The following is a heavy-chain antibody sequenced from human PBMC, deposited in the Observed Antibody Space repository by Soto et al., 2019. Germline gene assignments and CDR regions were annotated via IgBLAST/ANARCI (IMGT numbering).Heavy chain of an antibody. J-gene: IGHJ4*02. CDR3: AREGQWLVPGFDY. CDR1: GFTFSSYA. CDR2: ISYDGSNK. Sequence: LRLSCAASGFTFSSYAMHWVRQAPGEGLEWVAVISYDGSNKYYADSVKGRFTISRDNSKNTLYLQMNSLRAEDTAVYYCAREGQWLVPGFDYWGQGTLVT. D-gene: IGHD6-19*01. V-gene: IGHV3-30-3*01.